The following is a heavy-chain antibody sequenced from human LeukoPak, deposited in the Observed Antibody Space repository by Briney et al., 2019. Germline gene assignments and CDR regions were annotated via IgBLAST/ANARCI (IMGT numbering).Heavy chain of an antibody. V-gene: IGHV4-34*01. Sequence: ASETLSLTCAVYGGSFSGYYWSWIRQPPGKGLEWIGEINHSGSTNYNPSLKSRVTVSVDTSKNQFSLKLSSVTAADTAVYYCARGVRLSVVVTGGRGVYFDYWGQGTLVTVSS. CDR2: INHSGST. J-gene: IGHJ4*02. D-gene: IGHD2-21*02. CDR3: ARGVRLSVVVTGGRGVYFDY. CDR1: GGSFSGYY.